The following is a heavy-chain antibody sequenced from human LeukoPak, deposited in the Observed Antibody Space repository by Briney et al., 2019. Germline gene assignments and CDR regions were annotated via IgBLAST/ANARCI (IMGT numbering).Heavy chain of an antibody. V-gene: IGHV3-23*01. J-gene: IGHJ2*01. D-gene: IGHD6-13*01. Sequence: PGGSLRLSCAASGITFSSYAMSWVRQAPGKGLEWVSALSVSGGITYYADSVKGRFTISRDNSKSTLYLQMNSLRAEDSAVYYCAKDPRSGIAAAGSWYFDLWGRGTLVTASS. CDR2: LSVSGGIT. CDR1: GITFSSYA. CDR3: AKDPRSGIAAAGSWYFDL.